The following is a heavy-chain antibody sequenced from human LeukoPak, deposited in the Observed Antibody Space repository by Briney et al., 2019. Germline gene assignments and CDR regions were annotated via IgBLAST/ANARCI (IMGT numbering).Heavy chain of an antibody. CDR3: ARDLDIVVVAAAVRHYGLDV. CDR2: ISPYNGNT. CDR1: GYTFTNYG. Sequence: ASVKVSCKASGYTFTNYGIRWVRQAPGQGLELMGWISPYNGNTNCAQKFQGRVTMTTDTSTTTAYMELRSLRSDDTVVYYCARDLDIVVVAAAVRHYGLDVWGQGTTVTVS. D-gene: IGHD2-15*01. J-gene: IGHJ6*02. V-gene: IGHV1-18*01.